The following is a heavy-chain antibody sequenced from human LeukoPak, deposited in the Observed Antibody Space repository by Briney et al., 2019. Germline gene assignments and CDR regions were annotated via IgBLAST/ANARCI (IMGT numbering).Heavy chain of an antibody. D-gene: IGHD6-13*01. CDR2: MNPNSGNT. Sequence: ASVKVSCKASGYTFTSYDINWVRQATGQGLEWMGWMNPNSGNTGYAQKFQGRVTMTRNTSISTAYVELSSLRSEDTAVYYCARPTIAAAGFDYWGQGTLVTVSS. V-gene: IGHV1-8*01. CDR1: GYTFTSYD. J-gene: IGHJ4*02. CDR3: ARPTIAAAGFDY.